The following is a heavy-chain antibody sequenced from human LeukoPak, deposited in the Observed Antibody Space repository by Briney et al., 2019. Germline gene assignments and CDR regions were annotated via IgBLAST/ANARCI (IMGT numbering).Heavy chain of an antibody. V-gene: IGHV1-2*02. CDR1: GYTFTGNY. D-gene: IGHD3-3*01. CDR2: INPRSGGT. J-gene: IGHJ3*02. Sequence: GASVKVSCKASGYTFTGNYMHWVRQAPGQGLEWTGWINPRSGGTNYAQKFQGRVTMTRDTSITTAYMELSRLRSDDTAVYYCVKMHYDFWSAFHIWGQGTMVTVSS. CDR3: VKMHYDFWSAFHI.